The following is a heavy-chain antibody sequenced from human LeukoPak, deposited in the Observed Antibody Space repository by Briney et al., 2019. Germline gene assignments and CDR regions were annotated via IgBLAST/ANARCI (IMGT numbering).Heavy chain of an antibody. Sequence: ASVKVSCKASGYTFTSYYMHWVRQAPGQGLEWMAWISAYNGNTNYAQKLQGRVTMTQDTSTSTAYMELRSLRSDDTAVYYCVRDLGQWLVQGIFFDYWGQGTLVTVSS. CDR2: ISAYNGNT. CDR3: VRDLGQWLVQGIFFDY. J-gene: IGHJ4*02. V-gene: IGHV1-18*04. D-gene: IGHD6-19*01. CDR1: GYTFTSYY.